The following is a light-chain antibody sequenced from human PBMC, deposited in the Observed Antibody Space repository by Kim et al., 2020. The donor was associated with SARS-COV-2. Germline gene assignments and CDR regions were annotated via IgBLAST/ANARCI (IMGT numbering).Light chain of an antibody. Sequence: EIVLTQSPATLSLSPVERATLSCRASQSISNDLVWYQQKPGQAPRLLIYGASTRATGIPARFSGSGSGTEFTVTISSLQSEDFAMYYCQQYNKWPRTFGEGTKVDIK. CDR3: QQYNKWPRT. CDR1: QSISND. CDR2: GAS. J-gene: IGKJ1*01. V-gene: IGKV3-15*01.